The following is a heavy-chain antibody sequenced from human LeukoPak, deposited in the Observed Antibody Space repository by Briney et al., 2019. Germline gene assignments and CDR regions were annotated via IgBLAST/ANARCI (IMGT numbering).Heavy chain of an antibody. Sequence: SETLSLTCTVSGGSISSYYWSWIRQPPGKGLEWIGYIYYSGSTNYNPSLKSRVTISVDTSKNQFSLKLSSVTAADTAVYYCARDYAYGYFDYWGQGTLVTVSS. CDR3: ARDYAYGYFDY. D-gene: IGHD3-16*01. CDR1: GGSISSYY. CDR2: IYYSGST. J-gene: IGHJ4*02. V-gene: IGHV4-59*01.